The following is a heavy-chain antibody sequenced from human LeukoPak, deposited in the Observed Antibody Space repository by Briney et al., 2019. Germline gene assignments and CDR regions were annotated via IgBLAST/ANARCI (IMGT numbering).Heavy chain of an antibody. CDR2: ISSSGSTI. J-gene: IGHJ6*03. CDR3: ARAAEGGYSYGYFPYYYYYMDV. D-gene: IGHD5-18*01. CDR1: GFTFSDYY. Sequence: GGSLRLSCAASGFTFSDYYMSWIRQAPGKGLEWVSYISSSGSTIYYADSVKGRFTISRDNAKNSLYLQMNSLRAEDTAVYYCARAAEGGYSYGYFPYYYYYMDVWGKGTTVTISS. V-gene: IGHV3-11*04.